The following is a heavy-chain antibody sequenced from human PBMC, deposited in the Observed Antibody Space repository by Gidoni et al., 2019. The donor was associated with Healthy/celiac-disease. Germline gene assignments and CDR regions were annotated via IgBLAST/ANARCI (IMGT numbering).Heavy chain of an antibody. V-gene: IGHV3-33*01. CDR2: IWYDGSNK. D-gene: IGHD3-22*01. CDR1: GFTFSSTG. J-gene: IGHJ1*01. CDR3: ARDLTMIVPVSGGYFQH. Sequence: QVQLVESGGGVVQPGRSLRLSCAASGFTFSSTGMHWVRQAPGTGLEWVEVIWYDGSNKYYADSVKGRFTISRDNSKNTLYLQMNSLRAEDTAVYYCARDLTMIVPVSGGYFQHWGQGTLVTVST.